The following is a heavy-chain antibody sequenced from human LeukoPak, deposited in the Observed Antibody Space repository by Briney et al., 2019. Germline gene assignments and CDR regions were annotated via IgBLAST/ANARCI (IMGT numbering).Heavy chain of an antibody. D-gene: IGHD3-22*01. CDR3: ARDLLGYNYHYMDV. V-gene: IGHV3-53*01. CDR1: GFTVSSND. J-gene: IGHJ6*03. CDR2: IYYGGTT. Sequence: GGSLRLSCAASGFTVSSNDMTWVRQAPGKGLEWVSVIYYGGTTYFAASVKGRFTVSRDSSKNILYLQMNSLRAEDTAVYYCARDLLGYNYHYMDVWGKGTTVTVSS.